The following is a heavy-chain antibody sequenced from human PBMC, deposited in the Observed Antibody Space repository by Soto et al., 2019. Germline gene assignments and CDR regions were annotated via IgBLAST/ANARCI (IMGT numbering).Heavy chain of an antibody. D-gene: IGHD3-10*01. V-gene: IGHV6-1*01. CDR2: TYYKSKWYN. Sequence: SQTLSLTCAISGDSVSSNSAAWNWIRQSPSRGLEWLGRTYYKSKWYNDYAVSVKSRITINPDTSKNQFSLQLNSVTPEDTAVYYCARDAVSMVRGVTIASHGMAVWGQGXTVTVSS. J-gene: IGHJ6*02. CDR3: ARDAVSMVRGVTIASHGMAV. CDR1: GDSVSSNSAA.